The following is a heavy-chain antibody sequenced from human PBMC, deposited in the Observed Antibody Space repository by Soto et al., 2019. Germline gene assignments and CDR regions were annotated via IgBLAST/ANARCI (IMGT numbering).Heavy chain of an antibody. CDR3: ARGTIVARKHIDY. CDR2: ISIRGGDE. J-gene: IGHJ4*02. CDR1: GFTFSSYA. Sequence: QVQLVESGGGVVQPGKSLRLSCAASGFTFSSYAMHWARQAPGKGLEWVTVISIRGGDEYYAESVRGRFTISRDDSKNTLYLQMDSLRVEDTAVYYCARGTIVARKHIDYWGQGTLVTVSS. D-gene: IGHD6-6*01. V-gene: IGHV3-30*03.